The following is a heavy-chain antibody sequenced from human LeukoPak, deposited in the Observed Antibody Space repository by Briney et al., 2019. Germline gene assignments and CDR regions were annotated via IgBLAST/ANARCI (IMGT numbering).Heavy chain of an antibody. D-gene: IGHD3-10*01. CDR2: INPNSGGT. J-gene: IGHJ4*02. CDR1: RYMFSAYY. CDR3: ARLNSGNLRGILY. Sequence: ASVKVSRKASRYMFSAYYINWVRQSPGLGLEWLGWINPNSGGTNYAQRFQGRVTMTSDTSTSTAYLELNGLRSDDTAGYFCARLNSGNLRGILYWGQGSLVTVSS. V-gene: IGHV1-2*02.